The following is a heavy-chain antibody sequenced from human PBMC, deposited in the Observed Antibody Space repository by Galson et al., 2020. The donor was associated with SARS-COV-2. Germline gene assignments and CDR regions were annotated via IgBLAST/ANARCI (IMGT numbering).Heavy chain of an antibody. D-gene: IGHD1-7*01. J-gene: IGHJ3*02. CDR2: IYWVDDK. CDR1: GFSLSTSGVG. Sequence: SGPTLVNPTQTLTLTCTFSGFSLSTSGVGVGWIRQPPGKALEWLALIYWVDDKRYSPSLKSRLTITKDTSNNQVVLTMTNMDPVDTATYYCAHRNSYLDALDIWGQGTMVTVSS. V-gene: IGHV2-5*02. CDR3: AHRNSYLDALDI.